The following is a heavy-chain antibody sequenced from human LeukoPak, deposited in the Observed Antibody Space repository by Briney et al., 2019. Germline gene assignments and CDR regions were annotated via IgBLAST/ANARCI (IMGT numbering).Heavy chain of an antibody. Sequence: PGGSLRLSCAASGFTFSSYIMNWVRQAPGKGLEWVSSISSSSSYIYYADSVKGRFTISRDNAKNSLYLQMNSLRAEDTAVYYCARMLAARDDAFDIWGQGTMVTVSS. CDR3: ARMLAARDDAFDI. V-gene: IGHV3-21*01. D-gene: IGHD2-8*01. CDR1: GFTFSSYI. CDR2: ISSSSSYI. J-gene: IGHJ3*02.